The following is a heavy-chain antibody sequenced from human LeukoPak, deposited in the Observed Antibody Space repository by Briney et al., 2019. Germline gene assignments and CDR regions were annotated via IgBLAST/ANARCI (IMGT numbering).Heavy chain of an antibody. CDR1: GYTFTRYY. J-gene: IGHJ4*02. CDR2: INPISGAT. Sequence: ASVKVSCKTSGYTFTRYYMQWVRQAPGHGLEWMGIINPISGATDYAQKFQGRVTMTRDTSTSTVYMELSSLRSGDTAMYYCARLPYRDGVAQDYWGQGTLVTVSS. D-gene: IGHD3-16*02. CDR3: ARLPYRDGVAQDY. V-gene: IGHV1-46*01.